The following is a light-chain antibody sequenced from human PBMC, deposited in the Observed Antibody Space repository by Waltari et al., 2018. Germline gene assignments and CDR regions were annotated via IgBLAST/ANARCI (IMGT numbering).Light chain of an antibody. V-gene: IGLV2-23*02. CDR1: RRDIGSFTL. CDR2: EVD. J-gene: IGLJ1*01. Sequence: QSALTQPASVSGSPGQSITISCTGTRRDIGSFTLVSWYQQHPGKAPKLLIYEVDKRPSGVSDRFSGSKSGNTASLTISGLQAEDETDYYCYSYAGASTYVFGTGTKVTVL. CDR3: YSYAGASTYV.